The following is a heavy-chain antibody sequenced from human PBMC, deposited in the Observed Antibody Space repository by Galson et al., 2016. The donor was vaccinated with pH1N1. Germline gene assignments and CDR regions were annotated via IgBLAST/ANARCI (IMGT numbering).Heavy chain of an antibody. CDR1: GGTFGSYG. CDR2: IIPIFKTT. CDR3: AREDYYDTDLSDWYFDL. Sequence: SVKVSCKASGGTFGSYGINWVRQAPGQGQEWMGGIIPIFKTTKYAQNFQGRVTITADESTTTAYMELSSLRSEDTAVYYCAREDYYDTDLSDWYFDLWGRGTLLTVSS. J-gene: IGHJ2*01. V-gene: IGHV1-69*13. D-gene: IGHD3-22*01.